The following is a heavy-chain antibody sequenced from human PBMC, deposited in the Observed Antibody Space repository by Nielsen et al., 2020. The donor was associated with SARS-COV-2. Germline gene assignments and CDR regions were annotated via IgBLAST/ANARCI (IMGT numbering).Heavy chain of an antibody. CDR1: GDSISSYY. J-gene: IGHJ3*02. CDR3: ARDLVDYYDSSGYSDAFDI. CDR2: FSFNGSP. Sequence: GSLRLSCTVSGDSISSYYWSWIRQPPGKGLEWIGYFSFNGSPNYNPSLKSRVTISLDTSKSQFSLRLNSVTAADTAVYYCARDLVDYYDSSGYSDAFDIWGQGTMVTVSS. V-gene: IGHV4-59*13. D-gene: IGHD3-22*01.